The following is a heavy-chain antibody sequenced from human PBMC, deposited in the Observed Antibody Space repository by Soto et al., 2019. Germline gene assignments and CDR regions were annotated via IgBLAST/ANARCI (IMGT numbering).Heavy chain of an antibody. CDR2: INHSGST. Sequence: QVQLQQWGAGLLKPSETLSLTCAVYGGSFSGYYWSWIRQPPGKGLEWIGEINHSGSTNYNPSLKSRVTISVDTSKNQFSLKLSSVSAAGTAVYYCAREPKIWNSGWYYYGMDVWGQGTTVTVSS. CDR3: AREPKIWNSGWYYYGMDV. D-gene: IGHD6-19*01. CDR1: GGSFSGYY. V-gene: IGHV4-34*01. J-gene: IGHJ6*02.